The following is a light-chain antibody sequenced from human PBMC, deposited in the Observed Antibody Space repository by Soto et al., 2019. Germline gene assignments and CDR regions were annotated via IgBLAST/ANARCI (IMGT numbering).Light chain of an antibody. CDR1: QSIGSR. Sequence: EIVMTQSPATLSVSTSERITLSCMASQSIGSRVARNQHTTGQAPRLFIYGASTRATGIPASFSGSGSGTEFTLTISSLQSEDFAVYFCQQYNNWPSSTFGQGTMLEIE. CDR2: GAS. CDR3: QQYNNWPSST. V-gene: IGKV3D-15*01. J-gene: IGKJ2*01.